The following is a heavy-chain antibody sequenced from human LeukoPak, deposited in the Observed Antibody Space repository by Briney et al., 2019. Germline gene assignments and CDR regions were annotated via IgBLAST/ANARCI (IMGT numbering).Heavy chain of an antibody. CDR3: ARVMSDYVWGNYPYDFALDS. D-gene: IGHD3-16*01. Sequence: PGGSLRLSCAASGFTFSSYEMNWVRQAPGKGLEWVSSISSTSGYMYYSDSVKGRFTISRDNAKDSLYLQMNSLRAEDTAVYYCARVMSDYVWGNYPYDFALDSWGQGTLVTVSS. CDR2: ISSTSGYM. J-gene: IGHJ4*02. CDR1: GFTFSSYE. V-gene: IGHV3-21*01.